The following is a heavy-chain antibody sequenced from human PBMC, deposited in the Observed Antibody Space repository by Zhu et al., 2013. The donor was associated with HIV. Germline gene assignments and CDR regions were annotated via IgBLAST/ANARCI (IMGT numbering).Heavy chain of an antibody. V-gene: IGHV1-18*01. CDR2: ISVYNGNT. J-gene: IGHJ5*02. Sequence: QVQLVQSGAEVKKPGASVKVSCKASGYTFTSYGISWVRQAPGQGLEWMGWISVYNGNTNYAQKLQGRVTMTTDTSTSTAYMELRSLRSDDTAVYYCARGRITMIRGIRIGGVFDPWGQGTLVTVSS. CDR1: GYTFTSYG. D-gene: IGHD3-10*01. CDR3: ARGRITMIRGIRIGGVFDP.